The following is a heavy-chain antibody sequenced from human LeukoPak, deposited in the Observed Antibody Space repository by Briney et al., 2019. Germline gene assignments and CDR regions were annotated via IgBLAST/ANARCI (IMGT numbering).Heavy chain of an antibody. Sequence: PGGSLRLSCAASGFTFSSYWMSWVRQAPGKGLEWVANIKQDGSEKYYVDSVKGRFTISRDNAKNSLYLQMNSLRAADTAVYYCARDTPLYDYVWGSYRPYYFDYWGQGTLVTVSS. CDR2: IKQDGSEK. D-gene: IGHD3-16*02. V-gene: IGHV3-7*01. J-gene: IGHJ4*02. CDR3: ARDTPLYDYVWGSYRPYYFDY. CDR1: GFTFSSYW.